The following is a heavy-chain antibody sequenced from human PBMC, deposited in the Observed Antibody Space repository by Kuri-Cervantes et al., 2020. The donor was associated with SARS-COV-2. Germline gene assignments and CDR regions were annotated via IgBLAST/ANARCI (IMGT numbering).Heavy chain of an antibody. D-gene: IGHD3-3*01. CDR2: IRSKAYGGTT. CDR1: GFTFGDYA. V-gene: IGHV3-49*04. J-gene: IGHJ4*02. CDR3: TRDDFWSGYYLD. Sequence: GESLKISCKASGFTFGDYAMSWVRQAPGKGLEWVGFIRSKAYGGTTEYAASVKGRFTISRDDSKSIAYLQMNSPKTEDTAVYYCTRDDFWSGYYLDWGQGTLVTVSS.